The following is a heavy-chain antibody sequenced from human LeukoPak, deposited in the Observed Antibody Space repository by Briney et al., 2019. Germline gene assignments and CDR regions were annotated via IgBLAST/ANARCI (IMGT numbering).Heavy chain of an antibody. Sequence: PGGSLRLSCAASGFTFSNYWMSWVRQAPGKGLEWVANIKQDGSDKNYVDSVKGRFTISRDNAKNSLYLQMNSLRAEDTAVYYCAREGDYYGSGSYYNWVLDYWGQGTLVTVSS. D-gene: IGHD3-10*01. CDR1: GFTFSNYW. J-gene: IGHJ4*02. CDR2: IKQDGSDK. V-gene: IGHV3-7*01. CDR3: AREGDYYGSGSYYNWVLDY.